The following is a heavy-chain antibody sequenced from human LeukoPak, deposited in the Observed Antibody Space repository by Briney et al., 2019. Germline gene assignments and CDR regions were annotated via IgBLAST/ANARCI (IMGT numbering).Heavy chain of an antibody. J-gene: IGHJ6*03. D-gene: IGHD3-10*01. CDR1: DGSFSGYY. CDR3: ARGCITMVRGVSRIYYYYYYMDV. CDR2: INHSGST. V-gene: IGHV4-34*01. Sequence: PSETLSLTCAVYDGSFSGYYWSWIRQPPGKGLEWIGEINHSGSTNYNPSLKSRVTISVDTSKNQFSLKLSSVTAADTAVYYCARGCITMVRGVSRIYYYYYYMDVWGKGTTVTISS.